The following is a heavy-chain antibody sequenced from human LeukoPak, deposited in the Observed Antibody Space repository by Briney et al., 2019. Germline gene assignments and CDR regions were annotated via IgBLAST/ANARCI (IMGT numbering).Heavy chain of an antibody. Sequence: GASVKVSFKSSGGTFSSYAISWVRQAPGQGLEWMGGIIPIFGTSNYAQKFQGRVTITTDESTSTAYMELSSLRSEDTAVYYCARGRGLSSSAFDYWGQGTLVTVSS. CDR1: GGTFSSYA. D-gene: IGHD6-6*01. CDR3: ARGRGLSSSAFDY. V-gene: IGHV1-69*05. J-gene: IGHJ4*02. CDR2: IIPIFGTS.